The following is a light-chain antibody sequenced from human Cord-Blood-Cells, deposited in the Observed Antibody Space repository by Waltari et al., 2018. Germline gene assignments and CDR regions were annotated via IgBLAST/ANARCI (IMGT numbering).Light chain of an antibody. J-gene: IGLJ2*01. CDR3: QAWDSSTVV. Sequence: SYELTQPPSVSVSPGQTASIPCSGVESGDNYACWYQQKPGQSPVLVIYQDSKRPSGIPERFSGSNSGNTATLTISGTQAMDEADYYCQAWDSSTVVFGGGTKLTVL. CDR1: ESGDNY. V-gene: IGLV3-1*01. CDR2: QDS.